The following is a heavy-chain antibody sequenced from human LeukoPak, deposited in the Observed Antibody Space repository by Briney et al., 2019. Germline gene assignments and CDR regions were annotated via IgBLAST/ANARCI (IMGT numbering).Heavy chain of an antibody. CDR3: ARGPRARSDY. V-gene: IGHV4-34*01. CDR2: INHSGST. Sequence: PSETLSLTCAVYGGSFSGYYWSWIRQPPGKGLEWIGEINHSGSTNYNPSLKSRVTISVDTSKSQFSLKLSSVTAADTAVYYCARGPRARSDYWGQGALVTVSS. J-gene: IGHJ4*02. CDR1: GGSFSGYY.